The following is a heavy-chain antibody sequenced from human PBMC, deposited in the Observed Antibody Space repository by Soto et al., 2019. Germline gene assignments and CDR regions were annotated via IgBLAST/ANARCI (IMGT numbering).Heavy chain of an antibody. CDR1: GGSISSGGYY. CDR2: IYYSGST. Sequence: SETLSLTCTVSGGSISSGGYYWSWIRQHPGKGLEWIGYIYYSGSTYYNPSLKSRVTISVDTSKNQFSLKLSSVTAADTAVYYCARGSVADDAFDIWGQGTMVTVSS. V-gene: IGHV4-31*03. D-gene: IGHD2-15*01. J-gene: IGHJ3*02. CDR3: ARGSVADDAFDI.